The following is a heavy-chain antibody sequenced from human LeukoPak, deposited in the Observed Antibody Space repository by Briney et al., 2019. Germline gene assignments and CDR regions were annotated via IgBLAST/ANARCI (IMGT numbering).Heavy chain of an antibody. CDR3: ARDTIAVAGPIFDP. CDR2: ISSSGSTI. Sequence: GGSLRLSCAASGSTFSRSYMGWVRQAPGKGLEWVSYISSSGSTIYYADSVKGRFTISRDNAKNSLYLQMNSLRAEDTAVYYCARDTIAVAGPIFDPWGQGTLVTVSS. V-gene: IGHV3-11*01. D-gene: IGHD6-19*01. CDR1: GSTFSRSY. J-gene: IGHJ5*02.